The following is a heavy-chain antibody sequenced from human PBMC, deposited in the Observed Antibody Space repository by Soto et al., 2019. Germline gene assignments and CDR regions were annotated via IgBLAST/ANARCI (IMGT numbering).Heavy chain of an antibody. CDR3: AKDRYCSSTSCYQAFDY. J-gene: IGHJ4*02. V-gene: IGHV3-23*01. CDR1: GFTSSSYA. Sequence: GGSLRLSCAASGFTSSSYAMSWVRQAPGKGLEWVSGISGSGGSTYYADSVKGRFTISRDNSKNTRYLQMNSLRSEDTAVIYCAKDRYCSSTSCYQAFDYWGQGTLVTVSS. D-gene: IGHD2-2*01. CDR2: ISGSGGST.